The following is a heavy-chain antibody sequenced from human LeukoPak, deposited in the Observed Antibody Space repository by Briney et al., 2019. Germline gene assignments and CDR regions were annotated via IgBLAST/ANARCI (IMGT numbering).Heavy chain of an antibody. V-gene: IGHV3-74*01. Sequence: GGSLRLSCAASRFTFSSYWFYWVRQAPGEGLVWVSRIGNDGSDTIYADSVKGRFTISRDNAKSTLYLQMNSLKAEDTAVYYCARGGYDHAFDIWGQGTMVTVSS. CDR3: ARGGYDHAFDI. J-gene: IGHJ3*02. D-gene: IGHD2-15*01. CDR1: RFTFSSYW. CDR2: IGNDGSDT.